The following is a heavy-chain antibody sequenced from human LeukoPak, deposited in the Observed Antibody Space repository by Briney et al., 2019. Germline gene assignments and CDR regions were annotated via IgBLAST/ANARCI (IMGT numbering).Heavy chain of an antibody. V-gene: IGHV3-33*06. Sequence: PGGSLRLSCAASGFIFSDYGMHWVRQAPGKGLEWVAIIWYDGSSKYYADSVKGRFTISRDNSENTLYLQLNSLRAEDTAVYYCAKVGSEYSYAADYWGQGTLVTVSS. CDR3: AKVGSEYSYAADY. D-gene: IGHD5-18*01. J-gene: IGHJ4*02. CDR2: IWYDGSSK. CDR1: GFIFSDYG.